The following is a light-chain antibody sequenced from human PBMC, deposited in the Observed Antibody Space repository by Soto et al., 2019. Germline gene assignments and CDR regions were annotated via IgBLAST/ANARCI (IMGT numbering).Light chain of an antibody. CDR1: QGISSY. J-gene: IGKJ1*01. V-gene: IGKV1-9*01. CDR2: AAS. CDR3: QQLNSYPQT. Sequence: ILLTQSPSSLSASVGDRVTITCRASQGISSYLAWYQQKPGKAPKLLIYAASTLQSGVPSRFSGSGSGTDFTLTISSLQPEDFANYYCQQLNSYPQTFGQGTKVEIK.